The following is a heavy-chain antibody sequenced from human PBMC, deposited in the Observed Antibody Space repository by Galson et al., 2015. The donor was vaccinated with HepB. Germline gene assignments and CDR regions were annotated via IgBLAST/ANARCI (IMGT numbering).Heavy chain of an antibody. CDR3: ARDLYQSAMVTHWFDP. V-gene: IGHV1-69*13. Sequence: SVKVSCKASGGTFSSYAISWVRQAPGQGLEWMGGIIPIFGTANYAQKFQGRVTITADESTSTAYMELSSLRSEDTAVYYCARDLYQSAMVTHWFDPWGQGTLVTVSS. J-gene: IGHJ5*02. D-gene: IGHD5-18*01. CDR2: IIPIFGTA. CDR1: GGTFSSYA.